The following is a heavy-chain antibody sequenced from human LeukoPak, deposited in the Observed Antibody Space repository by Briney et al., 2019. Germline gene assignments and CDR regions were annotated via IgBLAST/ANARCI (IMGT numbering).Heavy chain of an antibody. J-gene: IGHJ4*02. CDR2: IYYSGTT. V-gene: IGHV4-39*07. CDR1: GGSLTSTHYY. D-gene: IGHD4-23*01. Sequence: SETLSLTCTVSGGSLTSTHYYWGWIRQPPGKGLGWIATIYYSGTTYSKPSLKSRVTTSVDTSKNQFSLKLSSVTAADTAVYYCARRGGHGGSFDYWGQGALVTVSS. CDR3: ARRGGHGGSFDY.